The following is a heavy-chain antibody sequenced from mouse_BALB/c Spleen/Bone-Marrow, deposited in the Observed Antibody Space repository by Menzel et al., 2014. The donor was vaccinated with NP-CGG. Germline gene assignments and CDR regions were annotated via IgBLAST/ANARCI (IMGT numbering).Heavy chain of an antibody. CDR1: GFTFSSYG. Sequence: EVKLMESGGGLVQPGGSLKLSCAASGFTFSSYGMSWVRQTPDKRLELVATINSNGGSTYYPDSVKGRFTISRDNAKNTLYLQMSSLNSEDAAMYYCARVWYFDYWGQGTSLTVSS. CDR3: ARVWYFDY. J-gene: IGHJ2*03. V-gene: IGHV5-6-3*01. CDR2: INSNGGST.